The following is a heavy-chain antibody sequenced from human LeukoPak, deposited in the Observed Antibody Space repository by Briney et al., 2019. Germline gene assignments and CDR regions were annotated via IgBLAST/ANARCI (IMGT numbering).Heavy chain of an antibody. J-gene: IGHJ6*02. D-gene: IGHD3-10*01. CDR1: GGSFSGYY. CDR2: INHSGST. V-gene: IGHV4-34*01. Sequence: PSETLSLTCAVYGGSFSGYYWSWIRQPPGKGLEWIGEINHSGSTNYNPSLKSRVTISVDTSKNQFSLKLSSVTAADTAVYYCARLPRAGYHYGMDVWGQGTTVTVSS. CDR3: ARLPRAGYHYGMDV.